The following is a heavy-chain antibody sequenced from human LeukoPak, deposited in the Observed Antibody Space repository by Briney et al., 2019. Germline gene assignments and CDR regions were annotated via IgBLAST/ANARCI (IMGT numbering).Heavy chain of an antibody. CDR3: ARGDYVPYWYFDL. CDR1: GYTFTAYY. D-gene: IGHD4-17*01. Sequence: ASVKVSCKASGYTFTAYYMHWVRQAPGQGLEWMGWINPNSGGTSYAQKFQGRVTMSRDTSISTAYMELSRLRSDDTAVYYCARGDYVPYWYFDLWGRGTLVTVSS. V-gene: IGHV1-2*02. CDR2: INPNSGGT. J-gene: IGHJ2*01.